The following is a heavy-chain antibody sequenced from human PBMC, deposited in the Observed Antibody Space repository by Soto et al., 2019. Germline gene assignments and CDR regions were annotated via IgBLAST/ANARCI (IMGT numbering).Heavy chain of an antibody. CDR3: AAGGWLPRYY. CDR1: GGSISSGGYS. CDR2: IYHSGST. J-gene: IGHJ4*02. D-gene: IGHD5-12*01. V-gene: IGHV4-30-2*01. Sequence: QLQLQESGSGLVKPSQILSLTCAVSGGSISSGGYSWSWIRQPPGKGLEWIGYIYHSGSTYYNPSLKSRVTISLDRSKNQISLKLSSVTAADTAVYYCAAGGWLPRYYWGQGTLVTVSS.